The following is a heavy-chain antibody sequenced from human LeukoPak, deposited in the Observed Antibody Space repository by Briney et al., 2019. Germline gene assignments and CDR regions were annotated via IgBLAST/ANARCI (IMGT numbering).Heavy chain of an antibody. J-gene: IGHJ4*02. Sequence: SETLSLTCAVYGGSFSGYYWSWIRQPPGKGLEWIGEINHSGSTNYNPSLKSRVTISVDTSKNQFSLNLSSETAADTAVYYYARREGDTSMVRSFDYWGQGTLVTVSS. V-gene: IGHV4-34*01. CDR2: INHSGST. CDR3: ARREGDTSMVRSFDY. D-gene: IGHD5-18*01. CDR1: GGSFSGYY.